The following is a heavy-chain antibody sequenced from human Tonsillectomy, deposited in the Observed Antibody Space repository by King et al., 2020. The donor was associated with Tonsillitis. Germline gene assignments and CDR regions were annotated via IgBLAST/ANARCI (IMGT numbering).Heavy chain of an antibody. CDR1: GGSISSGGYS. Sequence: VQLQESGPGLVKPSQTLSLTCAVSGGSISSGGYSWNWIRQPPGKRLEWIGYIYHSGSTFYNPSLKSRVTISVDTSKNQFSLKLTSVTAADTAVYYCAGEQIGDYCGGACDAFDIWGQGTMVTVTS. V-gene: IGHV4-30-4*07. CDR3: AGEQIGDYCGGACDAFDI. CDR2: IYHSGST. D-gene: IGHD2-21*02. J-gene: IGHJ3*02.